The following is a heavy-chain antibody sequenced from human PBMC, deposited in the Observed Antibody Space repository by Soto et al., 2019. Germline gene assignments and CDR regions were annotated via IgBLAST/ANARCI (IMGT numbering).Heavy chain of an antibody. CDR3: AKGGSGNYLTYYYYYGMDV. J-gene: IGHJ6*02. CDR2: ISYDGNNK. D-gene: IGHD3-22*01. V-gene: IGHV3-30*18. CDR1: GFSLSNNG. Sequence: LRLSCAASGFSLSNNGMHWVRQAPGKGLEWVAVISYDGNNKYYADSVKGRFTISRDNSKNTVYLEMNNLRAEDTTMYYCAKGGSGNYLTYYYYYGMDVWGQGTTVTVSS.